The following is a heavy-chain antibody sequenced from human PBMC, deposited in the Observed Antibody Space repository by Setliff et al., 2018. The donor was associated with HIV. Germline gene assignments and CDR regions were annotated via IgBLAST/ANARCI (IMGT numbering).Heavy chain of an antibody. V-gene: IGHV1-2*02. Sequence: ASVKVSCKASGYTFTGYYMHWVRQAPGQGLEWMGWISAYNGNTNYAQKLQGRVTMTRNTSISTAYMELSGLISEDAAVYYCARAGGLRMDRGVVSDYWGQGTLVTVSS. CDR3: ARAGGLRMDRGVVSDY. J-gene: IGHJ4*02. D-gene: IGHD3-10*01. CDR2: ISAYNGNT. CDR1: GYTFTGYY.